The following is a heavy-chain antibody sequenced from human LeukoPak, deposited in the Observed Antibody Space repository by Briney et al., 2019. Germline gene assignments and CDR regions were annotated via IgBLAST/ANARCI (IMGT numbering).Heavy chain of an antibody. D-gene: IGHD6-19*01. CDR2: IYYSGNT. CDR3: ARGGGSGWYSSENWFDP. Sequence: PSETLSLTCTVSGVSISSSNSYWGWIRQPPGKGLEWIGSIYYSGNTYYNASLKSQVSISIDTSKNQFSLKLSSVTAADTAVYYCARGGGSGWYSSENWFDPWGQGTLVTVSS. CDR1: GVSISSSNSY. V-gene: IGHV4-39*07. J-gene: IGHJ5*02.